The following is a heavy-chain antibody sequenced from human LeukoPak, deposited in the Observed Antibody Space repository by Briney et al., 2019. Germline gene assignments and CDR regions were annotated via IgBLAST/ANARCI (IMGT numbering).Heavy chain of an antibody. J-gene: IGHJ4*02. CDR1: AYDFTGYY. CDR2: LNPNTGHA. D-gene: IGHD5-24*01. V-gene: IGHV1-2*06. Sequence: GASVKVSCKVVAYDFTGYYIHWVRQAPGQGPEWMGRLNPNTGHAVYAFKFQGRVTITRDTSSSTAYMEVTGLTSDDTALYYCAKDRDGADRIILWGQGTLVTVSS. CDR3: AKDRDGADRIIL.